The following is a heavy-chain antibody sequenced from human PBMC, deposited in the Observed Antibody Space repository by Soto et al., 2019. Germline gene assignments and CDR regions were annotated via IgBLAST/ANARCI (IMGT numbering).Heavy chain of an antibody. V-gene: IGHV4-39*01. D-gene: IGHD5-18*01. CDR3: ASHQPGYSYGYLPDNWFDP. Sequence: PSETLSLTCTVSGGSISSSSYYWGWIRQPPGKGLEWIGSIYYSGSTYYNPSLKSRVTISVDTSKSQFSLKLSSVTAADTAVYYCASHQPGYSYGYLPDNWFDPWGQGTLVTVSS. CDR1: GGSISSSSYY. J-gene: IGHJ5*02. CDR2: IYYSGST.